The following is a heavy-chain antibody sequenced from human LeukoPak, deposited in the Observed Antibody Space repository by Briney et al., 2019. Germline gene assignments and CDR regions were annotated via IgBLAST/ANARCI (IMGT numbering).Heavy chain of an antibody. V-gene: IGHV4-39*01. J-gene: IGHJ4*02. CDR1: GGSISSSDYY. Sequence: SETLSLTSTVSGGSISSSDYYWGWIRQPPGTGLEWIESIYYSGSAYYNPSLKSRVTISVDTSKNQFSLKLSSVTAADTAVYYCASLFPPYYYDSSGYNTDYWGQGTLVTVSS. CDR2: IYYSGSA. D-gene: IGHD3-22*01. CDR3: ASLFPPYYYDSSGYNTDY.